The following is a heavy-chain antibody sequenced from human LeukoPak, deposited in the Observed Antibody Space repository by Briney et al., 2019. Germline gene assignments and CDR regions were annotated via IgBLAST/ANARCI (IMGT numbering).Heavy chain of an antibody. D-gene: IGHD3-22*01. CDR2: ISAYNGNT. Sequence: ASVKVSCKASGGTFTSYGISWVRRAPGQGLEWMGWISAYNGNTNYAQKLQGRVTMTTDTSTSTAYMELRSLRSDDTAVYYCARGLYYDSSGYCVYWGQGTLVTVSS. J-gene: IGHJ4*02. V-gene: IGHV1-18*01. CDR1: GGTFTSYG. CDR3: ARGLYYDSSGYCVY.